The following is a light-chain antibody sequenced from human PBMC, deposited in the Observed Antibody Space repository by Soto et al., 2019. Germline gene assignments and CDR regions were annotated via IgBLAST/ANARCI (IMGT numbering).Light chain of an antibody. V-gene: IGLV2-11*01. J-gene: IGLJ3*02. CDR2: DVT. CDR1: TSDVGGYNY. CDR3: QVWHSGVDWV. Sequence: QSALTQPRSVSGSPGQSVTISCTGTTSDVGGYNYVSWYQQHPSKAPKLMIYDVTKRPSGVPDRFSGSDSGNTATLTISRVEAGDEADYYCQVWHSGVDWVFGGGTKVTVL.